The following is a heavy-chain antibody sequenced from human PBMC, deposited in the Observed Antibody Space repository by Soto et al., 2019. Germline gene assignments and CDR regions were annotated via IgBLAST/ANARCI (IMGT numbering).Heavy chain of an antibody. CDR2: ISGSGDGT. V-gene: IGHV3-23*01. J-gene: IGHJ6*02. CDR3: TKSRRGILMVYGFGGMDV. Sequence: GGSLILSCEASGFSFSYCEMNWVRQAPGKGLEWVASISGSGDGTYYGDSVKGRFTISRDSSSSTLYLQMNNLRGEDTAVYFCTKSRRGILMVYGFGGMDVWGQGTTVTVSS. D-gene: IGHD2-8*01. CDR1: GFSFSYCE.